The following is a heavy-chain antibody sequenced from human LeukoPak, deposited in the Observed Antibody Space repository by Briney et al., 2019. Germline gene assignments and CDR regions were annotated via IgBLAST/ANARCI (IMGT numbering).Heavy chain of an antibody. CDR3: ARQIVGAIGY. Sequence: PSETLSLTCTVSGDSISSSPYYWGWIRQPPGKGLEWIGSIYYSGSTYYNPSLKSRVTISVDTSKNQFSLKLSSVTAADTAVYYCARQIVGAIGYWGQGTLVTVSS. D-gene: IGHD1-26*01. V-gene: IGHV4-39*01. CDR1: GDSISSSPYY. CDR2: IYYSGST. J-gene: IGHJ4*02.